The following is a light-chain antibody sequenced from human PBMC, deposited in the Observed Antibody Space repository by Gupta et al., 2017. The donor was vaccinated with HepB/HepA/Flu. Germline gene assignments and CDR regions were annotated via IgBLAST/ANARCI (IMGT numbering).Light chain of an antibody. Sequence: QSAPPQPASFSVSPGQSITLPCSGTSTDVGSNNLVSWYQQYPGKAPKVMIYEVSKRHSGVSNHLSGSKSGNTATLTISGLQAEDEADYSCCSYHCCSYEGDSNVVFGGGTKLTVL. V-gene: IGLV2-23*02. J-gene: IGLJ2*01. CDR2: EVS. CDR1: STDVGSNNL. CDR3: CSYHCCSYEGDSNVV.